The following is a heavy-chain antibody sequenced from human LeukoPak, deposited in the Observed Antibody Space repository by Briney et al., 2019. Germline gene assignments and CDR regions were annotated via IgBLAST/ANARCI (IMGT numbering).Heavy chain of an antibody. CDR2: IYHSGTT. J-gene: IGHJ4*02. CDR3: AVKGAVSGSFDY. V-gene: IGHV4-4*02. D-gene: IGHD5-12*01. CDR1: GGSIISSNW. Sequence: PSETLSLTCALSGGSIISSNWWGWVRQSPGRGRDWIGEIYHSGTTNYNPSLKSRVTISVDKSKNQFSLKLSSVTAADTAVYYCAVKGAVSGSFDYWGQGTLVTVSS.